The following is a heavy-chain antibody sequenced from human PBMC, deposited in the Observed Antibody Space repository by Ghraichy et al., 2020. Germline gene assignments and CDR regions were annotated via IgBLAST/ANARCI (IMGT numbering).Heavy chain of an antibody. D-gene: IGHD6-19*01. CDR2: ISSSGSTI. CDR3: AKEAVTGTYNWFDS. CDR1: GYACSSDT. Sequence: GGSLRLSGVGCGYACSSDTMNWVGRAPGKGLEWVSYISSSGSTIYYADSVKGRFTISRDNAKNSLYLQMNSLRDEDTAVYFCAKEAVTGTYNWFDSWGQGTLVTVS. V-gene: IGHV3-48*02. J-gene: IGHJ5*01.